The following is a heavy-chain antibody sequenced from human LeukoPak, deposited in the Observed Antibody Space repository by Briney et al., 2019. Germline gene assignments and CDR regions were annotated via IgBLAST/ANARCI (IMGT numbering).Heavy chain of an antibody. J-gene: IGHJ4*02. V-gene: IGHV4-4*07. Sequence: SETLSLTCSVAGVSVSAYHWSWVRQAAGKGLEWIGRSYASGSTTYNPSLESRVTISVQKPDNQFSLRLMSAMAADTAVYYCARGSSLGFDHRGQGILVTVSS. D-gene: IGHD7-27*01. CDR2: SYASGST. CDR1: GVSVSAYH. CDR3: ARGSSLGFDH.